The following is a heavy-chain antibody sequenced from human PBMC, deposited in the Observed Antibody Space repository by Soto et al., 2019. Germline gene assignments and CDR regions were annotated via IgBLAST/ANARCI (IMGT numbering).Heavy chain of an antibody. CDR3: ARDPLPGGYDSYLY. V-gene: IGHV3-21*01. J-gene: IGHJ4*02. Sequence: EVQLVESGGGLVKPGGSLRLSCAASGFTFSSYSMNWVRQAPGQGLEWVSSISISSGYTYYADSVKGRFTISRDNAKNSLYLQMNSLRAEDTAVYDCARDPLPGGYDSYLYGGQGTLVTVSS. CDR2: ISISSGYT. D-gene: IGHD5-12*01. CDR1: GFTFSSYS.